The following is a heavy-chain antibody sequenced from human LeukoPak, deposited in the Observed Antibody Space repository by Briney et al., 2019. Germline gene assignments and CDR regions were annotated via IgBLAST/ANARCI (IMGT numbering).Heavy chain of an antibody. J-gene: IGHJ4*02. D-gene: IGHD6-13*01. V-gene: IGHV1-69*13. CDR2: IIPIFGTA. Sequence: GASVKVSCKASGYTFTSYAISWVRQAPGQGLEWMGGIIPIFGTANYAQKFQGRVTITADESTSTAYMELSSLRSEDTAVYYCARDHSSPSTQKYYFDYWGQGTLVTVSS. CDR3: ARDHSSPSTQKYYFDY. CDR1: GYTFTSYA.